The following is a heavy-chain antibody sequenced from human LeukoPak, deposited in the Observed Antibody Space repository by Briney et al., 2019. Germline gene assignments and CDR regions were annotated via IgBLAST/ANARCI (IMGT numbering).Heavy chain of an antibody. V-gene: IGHV3-30-3*01. CDR2: ISYDGSNK. CDR1: GFTFSSYA. CDR3: GGGVGYSGSYYDY. Sequence: PGGSLRLSCAASGFTFSSYAMHWVRQAPGKGLKWVAVISYDGSNKYYADSVKGRFTISRDNSKNTLYLQMNSLRAEDTAVYYCGGGVGYSGSYYDYWGQGTLVTVSS. D-gene: IGHD1-26*01. J-gene: IGHJ4*02.